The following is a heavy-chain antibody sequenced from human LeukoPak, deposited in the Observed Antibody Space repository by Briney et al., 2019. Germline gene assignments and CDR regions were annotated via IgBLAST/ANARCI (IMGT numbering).Heavy chain of an antibody. J-gene: IGHJ6*02. Sequence: GASVKVSCKASGYTFTSYAMHWLRQAPGQRLEWMGWINAGNGNTKYSQKFQGRVTITRDTSASTAYMELSSLRSEDTAVYYCARNKNFWSGQKTHYYYGMDVWGQGTTVTVSS. CDR1: GYTFTSYA. V-gene: IGHV1-3*01. CDR3: ARNKNFWSGQKTHYYYGMDV. D-gene: IGHD3-3*01. CDR2: INAGNGNT.